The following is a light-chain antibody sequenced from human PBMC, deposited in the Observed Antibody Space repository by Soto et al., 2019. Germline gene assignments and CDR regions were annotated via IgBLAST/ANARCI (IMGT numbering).Light chain of an antibody. CDR3: QHYNSYSEA. Sequence: IQMTQSPSTLSGSVGDRVTITCLASQTISSLFAWYQQKPGKAPKLLIYKASTLKSGVPSRFSGSGSGTEFTLTISSLQPDDFATYYCQHYNSYSEAFGQGTKVDIK. CDR2: KAS. J-gene: IGKJ1*01. CDR1: QTISSL. V-gene: IGKV1-5*03.